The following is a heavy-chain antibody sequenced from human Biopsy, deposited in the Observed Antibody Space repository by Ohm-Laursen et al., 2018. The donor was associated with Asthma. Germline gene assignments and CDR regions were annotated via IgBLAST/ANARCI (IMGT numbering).Heavy chain of an antibody. CDR1: GYPFLGYH. D-gene: IGHD6-13*01. CDR3: ARGQKSAGDRWFDP. J-gene: IGHJ5*02. V-gene: IGHV1-2*06. Sequence: ASVKVSCKASGYPFLGYHIHSMRQAPGQGLEWMGRINPNSGATNYAQKFQGRVTMTRDTSISTAYMEVSRLRSDDTAVYYCARGQKSAGDRWFDPGGQGTLVTVSS. CDR2: INPNSGAT.